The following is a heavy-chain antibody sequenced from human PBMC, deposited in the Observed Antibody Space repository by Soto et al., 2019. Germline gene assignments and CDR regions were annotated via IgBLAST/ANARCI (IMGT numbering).Heavy chain of an antibody. J-gene: IGHJ4*02. V-gene: IGHV1-24*01. CDR2: FDPEDGET. D-gene: IGHD3-22*01. CDR1: GYTLTELS. CDR3: AREGASYDSSGYYPGAPFDY. Sequence: ASVKVSCKVSGYTLTELSMHWVRQAPGKGLEWMGGFDPEDGETNYAQKFQGWVTMTRDTSISTAYMELSRLRSDDTAVYYCAREGASYDSSGYYPGAPFDYWGQGTLVTVSS.